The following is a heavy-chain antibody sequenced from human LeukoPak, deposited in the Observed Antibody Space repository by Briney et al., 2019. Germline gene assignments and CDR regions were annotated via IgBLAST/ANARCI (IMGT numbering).Heavy chain of an antibody. CDR2: FDPEDGET. D-gene: IGHD3-10*01. V-gene: IGHV1-24*01. CDR1: AYTLTELS. J-gene: IGHJ4*02. CDR3: ATGLTMFRDRPVKGPGH. Sequence: ASVKVSCKVSAYTLTELSMHWVRQAPGKRLEWMGGFDPEDGETVYAQKLQGRITMTEDTSTDTAYMELSSLRSEDTAVYYCATGLTMFRDRPVKGPGHWGQGSLVTVSS.